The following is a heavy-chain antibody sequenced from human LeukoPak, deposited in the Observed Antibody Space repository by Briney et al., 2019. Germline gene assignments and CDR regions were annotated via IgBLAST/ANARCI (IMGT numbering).Heavy chain of an antibody. J-gene: IGHJ4*02. CDR1: GYTFTSYG. V-gene: IGHV1-18*01. CDR2: ISAYNGNT. Sequence: GASVKVSCKASGYTFTSYGISWVRQAPGQGPEWMGWISAYNGNTNYAQKLQGRVTMNTDTSTSTAYMDLRSLRSDDTAVYYCARGPLWFGEFYFDYWGQGTLVTVSS. CDR3: ARGPLWFGEFYFDY. D-gene: IGHD3-10*01.